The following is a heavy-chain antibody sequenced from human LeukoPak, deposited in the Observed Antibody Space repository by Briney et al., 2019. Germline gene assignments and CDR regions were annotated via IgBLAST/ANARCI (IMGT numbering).Heavy chain of an antibody. J-gene: IGHJ4*02. D-gene: IGHD3-22*01. V-gene: IGHV3-23*01. CDR2: ISGSGDST. CDR3: AKEANYYDSSGYSTDY. CDR1: GFTFSSYA. Sequence: PGGSRRLSCAASGFTFSSYAMSWVRQAPGKGLEWVSAISGSGDSTYYADSVKGRFTISRDNSKNTLYLQMNSLRAEDTAVYYCAKEANYYDSSGYSTDYWGQGTLVTVSS.